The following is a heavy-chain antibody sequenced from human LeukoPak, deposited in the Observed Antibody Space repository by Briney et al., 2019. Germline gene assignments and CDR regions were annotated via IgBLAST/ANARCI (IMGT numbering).Heavy chain of an antibody. D-gene: IGHD1-20*01. J-gene: IGHJ3*02. Sequence: ASVKVSCKASGYTFTNNYLHWVRQAPGQGLEWMGMIYPRDGSTSYAQKFQGRVTMTRDTSISTAYMELSRLRSDDTAVYYCARGGITGTTRGPTRLNDAFDIWGQGTMVTVSS. CDR1: GYTFTNNY. V-gene: IGHV1-46*01. CDR3: ARGGITGTTRGPTRLNDAFDI. CDR2: IYPRDGST.